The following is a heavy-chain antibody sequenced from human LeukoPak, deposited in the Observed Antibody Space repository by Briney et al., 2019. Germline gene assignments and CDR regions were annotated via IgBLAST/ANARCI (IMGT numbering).Heavy chain of an antibody. CDR2: IDFTSRYI. J-gene: IGHJ1*01. CDR3: ATPAAGPGAEYSLY. D-gene: IGHD6-13*01. V-gene: IGHV3-21*01. CDR1: GFTFSSYS. Sequence: GGSLRLSCAASGFTFSSYSMNWVRQAPGKGLEWVSSIDFTSRYIYNADSVKGRFTTSRDNAKNSLDLQMNSPKVEDTAVYYCATPAAGPGAEYSLYWGQGTLVIVSS.